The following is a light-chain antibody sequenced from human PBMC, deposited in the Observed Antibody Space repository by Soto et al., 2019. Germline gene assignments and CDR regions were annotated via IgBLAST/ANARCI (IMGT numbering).Light chain of an antibody. CDR2: GAS. V-gene: IGKV3-20*01. CDR3: QQYAASPRT. J-gene: IGKJ1*01. CDR1: QSVSNNY. Sequence: EIVLTQSPGTLSLSPRERATLSCRASQSVSNNYLAWYQHRPRQAPRLLLYGASTRAPGIPDRFSGSGSGTDFTLTISRLEPEDFAVYYCQQYAASPRTFGQGTQVEV.